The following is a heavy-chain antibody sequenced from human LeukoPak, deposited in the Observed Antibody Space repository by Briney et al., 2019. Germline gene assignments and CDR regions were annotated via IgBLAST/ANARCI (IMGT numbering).Heavy chain of an antibody. D-gene: IGHD3-10*01. V-gene: IGHV3-11*01. CDR1: GFTFSDYY. CDR2: ISSSGSTI. Sequence: GGSLRLSCAASGFTFSDYYMSWIRQAPGKGLEWVSYISSSGSTIYYADSVKGRFTISRDNAKNSLYLQMNSLRAEDTAVYYCARDPARLWFGESFGYMDVWGKGTTVTVSS. CDR3: ARDPARLWFGESFGYMDV. J-gene: IGHJ6*03.